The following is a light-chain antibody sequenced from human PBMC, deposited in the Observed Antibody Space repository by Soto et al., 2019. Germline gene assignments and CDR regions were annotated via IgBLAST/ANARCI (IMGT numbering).Light chain of an antibody. J-gene: IGKJ4*01. CDR1: QSISSY. Sequence: DIQMTQSPSSLSASVGDRVTITCRASQSISSYLAWYLQRPGKAPELLIYAASTLQSGVPSRFSGSGSGTDFTLTISSLQLGDFAIYYCQQTYSTPLTFGGGTRVEIK. V-gene: IGKV1-39*01. CDR3: QQTYSTPLT. CDR2: AAS.